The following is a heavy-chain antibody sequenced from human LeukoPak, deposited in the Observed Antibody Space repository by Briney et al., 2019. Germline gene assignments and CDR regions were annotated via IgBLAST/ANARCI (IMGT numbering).Heavy chain of an antibody. Sequence: GSLRLSCAASGFTFSSYSMNWVRQAPGKGLEWVSSISSSSSYIYYADSVKGRFTISRDNAKNSLYLQMNSLRAEDMAVYYCAKDGGQGADYWGQGTLVSVSS. CDR2: ISSSSSYI. CDR3: AKDGGQGADY. D-gene: IGHD3-16*01. J-gene: IGHJ4*02. V-gene: IGHV3-21*04. CDR1: GFTFSSYS.